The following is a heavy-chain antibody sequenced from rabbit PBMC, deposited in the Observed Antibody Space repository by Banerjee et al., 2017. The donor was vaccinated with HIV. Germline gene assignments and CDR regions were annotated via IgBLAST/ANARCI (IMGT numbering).Heavy chain of an antibody. CDR2: IDAGRTSDT. J-gene: IGHJ3*01. V-gene: IGHV1S45*01. Sequence: QEQLVESGGDLVKPEGSLTLTCTAYGFAFVGNYWICWVRQAPGKGLEWIGCIDAGRTSDTYYASWAKGRFTFSKTSSTTVTLQMTSLTAADTATYFCARDLDDVIGWNFGWWGQGTLVTVS. D-gene: IGHD4-1*01. CDR1: GFAFVGNYW. CDR3: ARDLDDVIGWNFGW.